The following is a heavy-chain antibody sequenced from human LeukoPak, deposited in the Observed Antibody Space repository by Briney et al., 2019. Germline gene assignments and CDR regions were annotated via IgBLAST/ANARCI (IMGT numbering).Heavy chain of an antibody. CDR1: GFTFSSYG. Sequence: GGSLRLSCAASGFTFSSYGMHWVRQAPGKGLEWVAVIWYDGSNKYYADSVKGRFTISRDNSKNTLYLQMNSLRAEDTAVYYCARDRSIDAFDIWGQGTMVTVSS. CDR2: IWYDGSNK. CDR3: ARDRSIDAFDI. V-gene: IGHV3-33*01. J-gene: IGHJ3*02.